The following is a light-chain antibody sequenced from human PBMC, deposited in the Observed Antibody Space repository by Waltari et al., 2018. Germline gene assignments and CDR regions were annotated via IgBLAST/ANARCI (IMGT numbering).Light chain of an antibody. V-gene: IGKV3-20*01. Sequence: EIVLTQSQGTLSLFPGERATLSCRASQSVGRSLAWYQQKRGRAPSLLIYATSTRATGIPDRFSGSGSGTDFSLTISRLEPEDFAVYYCQHYVRLPVTFGLGTKVEIK. CDR1: QSVGRS. CDR3: QHYVRLPVT. J-gene: IGKJ1*01. CDR2: ATS.